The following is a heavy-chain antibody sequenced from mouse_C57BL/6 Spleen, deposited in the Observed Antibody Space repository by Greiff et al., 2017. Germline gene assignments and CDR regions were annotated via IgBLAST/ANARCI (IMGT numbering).Heavy chain of an antibody. J-gene: IGHJ4*01. CDR1: GYTFTSYW. Sequence: QVQLQQPGAELVKPGASVKLSCKASGYTFTSYWMHWVKQRPGQGLEWIGMIHPNSGSTNYNEKFKSKATLTVDKSSSTAYMQLSSLTSEDSAVYYCASGDYDYSYAIDYWGQGTSVTVSS. D-gene: IGHD2-4*01. V-gene: IGHV1-64*01. CDR2: IHPNSGST. CDR3: ASGDYDYSYAIDY.